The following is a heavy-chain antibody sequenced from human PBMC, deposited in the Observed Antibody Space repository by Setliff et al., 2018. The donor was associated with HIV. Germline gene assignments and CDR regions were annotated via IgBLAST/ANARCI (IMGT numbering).Heavy chain of an antibody. CDR3: ARDQSDWFY. D-gene: IGHD3-3*01. Sequence: SETLSLTCTVSGGSVTSYYWSWIRQSPEKGLEWIGYIYHTGITNYNPSLKSRLSTSIGTSKNQFSLSLRSVTAADTAVYYCARDQSDWFYWGQGTLVTVSS. J-gene: IGHJ4*02. CDR1: GGSVTSYY. CDR2: IYHTGIT. V-gene: IGHV4-59*02.